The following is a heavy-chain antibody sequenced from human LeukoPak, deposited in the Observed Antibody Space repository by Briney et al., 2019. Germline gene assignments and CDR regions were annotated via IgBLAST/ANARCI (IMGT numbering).Heavy chain of an antibody. Sequence: GASVKVSCKASGYTFTGHYMHWVRQAPGQGLEWMGRINPNSGGTNYAQKFQGRVTMTRDTSISTAYMELSRLRSDDTAVYYCAREGGDIYYGDYEFDYWGQGTLVTVSS. CDR1: GYTFTGHY. D-gene: IGHD4-17*01. CDR3: AREGGDIYYGDYEFDY. V-gene: IGHV1-2*06. J-gene: IGHJ4*02. CDR2: INPNSGGT.